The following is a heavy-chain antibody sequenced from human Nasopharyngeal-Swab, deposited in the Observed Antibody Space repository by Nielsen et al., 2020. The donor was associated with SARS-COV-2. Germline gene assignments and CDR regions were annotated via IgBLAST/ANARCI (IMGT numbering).Heavy chain of an antibody. J-gene: IGHJ4*02. CDR2: ISGSGGST. CDR3: AKHDSTYYYGSGSPFDY. Sequence: GGSLRLSCAASGFTFSSYAMSWVRQAPGKGLEWVSAISGSGGSTYYADSVKGRFTISRDNSKNTLYLQMNSLRAEDTAVYYCAKHDSTYYYGSGSPFDYWGQGTLVTVSS. CDR1: GFTFSSYA. V-gene: IGHV3-23*01. D-gene: IGHD3-10*01.